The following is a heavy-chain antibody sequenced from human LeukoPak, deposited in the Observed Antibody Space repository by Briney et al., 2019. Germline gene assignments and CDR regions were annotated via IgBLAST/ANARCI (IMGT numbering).Heavy chain of an antibody. Sequence: SETLSLTCTVSGGSISSYYWSWIRQPPGKGLEWIGYIYYSGSTNYNPSLKSRVTISVDTSKNQFSLKLSSVTAADTAVYYRARQEQWDDAFDIWGQGTMVTVSS. CDR2: IYYSGST. J-gene: IGHJ3*02. CDR1: GGSISSYY. D-gene: IGHD6-19*01. CDR3: ARQEQWDDAFDI. V-gene: IGHV4-59*08.